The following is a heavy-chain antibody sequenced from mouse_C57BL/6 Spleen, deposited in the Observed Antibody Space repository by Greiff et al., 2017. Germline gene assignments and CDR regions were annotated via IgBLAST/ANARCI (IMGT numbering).Heavy chain of an antibody. CDR2: INPNNGGT. V-gene: IGHV1-18*01. J-gene: IGHJ1*03. CDR1: GYTFTDYN. D-gene: IGHD2-5*01. Sequence: VQLQQSGPELVKPGASVKIPCKASGYTFTDYNMDWVKQSHGKSLEWIGDINPNNGGTIYNQKFKGKATLTVDKSSSTAYMELRSLTSKDTAVYYCERRGYSNSYWYFDVWGTGTTVTVSS. CDR3: ERRGYSNSYWYFDV.